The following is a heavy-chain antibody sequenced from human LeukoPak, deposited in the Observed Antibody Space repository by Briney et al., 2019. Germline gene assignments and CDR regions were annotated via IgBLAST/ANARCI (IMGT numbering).Heavy chain of an antibody. J-gene: IGHJ4*02. CDR2: INPSGGST. D-gene: IGHD6-6*01. CDR3: ARTAGRTFDY. CDR1: GYTFTSYF. Sequence: ASVKVSCKASGYTFTSYFMHWVRQAPGQGLEWMGIINPSGGSTSYAQKFQGRVTMTRDTSTSTVYMELSSLRCEDTAVYYCARTAGRTFDYWGQGTLVTVSS. V-gene: IGHV1-46*01.